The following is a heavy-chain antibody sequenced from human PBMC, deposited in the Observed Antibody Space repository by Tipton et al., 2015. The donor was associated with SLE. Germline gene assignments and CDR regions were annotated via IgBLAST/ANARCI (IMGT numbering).Heavy chain of an antibody. J-gene: IGHJ4*01. D-gene: IGHD3-3*01. Sequence: TLSLTCTVSGGSIISGSNYWNWIRQSAGKGLEWIGHIYFIGSTNYNPSLKSRATISLDTSKNQFSLQLSSVTAADTAVYYCARDILDFGVETVRYFDYWGNGILITVSS. CDR1: GGSIISGSNY. V-gene: IGHV4-61*09. CDR3: ARDILDFGVETVRYFDY. CDR2: IYFIGST.